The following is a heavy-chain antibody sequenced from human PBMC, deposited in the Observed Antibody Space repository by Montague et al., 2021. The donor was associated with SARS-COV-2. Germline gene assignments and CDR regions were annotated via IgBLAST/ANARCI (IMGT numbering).Heavy chain of an antibody. J-gene: IGHJ4*02. CDR1: GGSFSGYY. Sequence: SETLSLTCAVYGGSFSGYYWSWIRQPPGKGLEWIGEINHSGSTNYNPSLKSRVTISVDTSKNQFSLKLSSVTAADTVVYYCARDSIAAAGTDYWGQGTLVTVSS. CDR3: ARDSIAAAGTDY. CDR2: INHSGST. V-gene: IGHV4-34*01. D-gene: IGHD6-13*01.